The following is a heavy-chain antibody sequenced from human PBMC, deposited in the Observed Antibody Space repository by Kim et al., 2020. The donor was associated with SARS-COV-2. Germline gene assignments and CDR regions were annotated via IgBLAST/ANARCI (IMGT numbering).Heavy chain of an antibody. CDR1: GYSFTSYW. J-gene: IGHJ3*02. CDR3: ASPNSSGYSAGAFDI. D-gene: IGHD6-19*01. CDR2: IDPSDSYT. V-gene: IGHV5-10-1*01. Sequence: GESLKISCKGSGYSFTSYWISWVRQMPGKGLEWMGRIDPSDSYTNYSPSFQGHVTISADKSISTAYLQWSSLKASDTAMYYCASPNSSGYSAGAFDIWGQGTMVTVSS.